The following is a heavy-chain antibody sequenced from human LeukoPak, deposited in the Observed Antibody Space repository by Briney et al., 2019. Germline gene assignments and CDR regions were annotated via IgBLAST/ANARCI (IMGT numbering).Heavy chain of an antibody. Sequence: GGSLRLSCAASGFTFSSYSMNWVRQAPGKGLEWISYISSTSATIYYADSVRGRFTISRDNSKNTLYLQMNSLRAEDTAVYYCAKEFPLAINPTYGDYWGQGTLVTVSS. CDR2: ISSTSATI. CDR3: AKEFPLAINPTYGDY. CDR1: GFTFSSYS. V-gene: IGHV3-48*01. J-gene: IGHJ4*02. D-gene: IGHD2-2*02.